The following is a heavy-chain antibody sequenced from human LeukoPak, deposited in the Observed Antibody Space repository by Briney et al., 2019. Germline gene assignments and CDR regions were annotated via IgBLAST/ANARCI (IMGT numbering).Heavy chain of an antibody. V-gene: IGHV3-30-3*01. CDR3: ARDYGSGSYEN. CDR2: LSYGGTNK. D-gene: IGHD3-10*01. J-gene: IGHJ4*02. CDR1: GFTFSDYA. Sequence: GGSLRLSCAASGFTFSDYAMHWVRQAPGKGLHWVAVLSYGGTNKYYADSVKGRFTISRDNSKNTMFLQMNSLRAHDTAVYYCARDYGSGSYENWGQGTLVTVSS.